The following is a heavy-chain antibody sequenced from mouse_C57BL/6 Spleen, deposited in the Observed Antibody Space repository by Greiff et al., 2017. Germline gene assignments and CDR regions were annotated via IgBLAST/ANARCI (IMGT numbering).Heavy chain of an antibody. J-gene: IGHJ1*03. Sequence: SGPELVKPGASVKISCKASGYSFTGYYMNWVKQSPEKSLEWIGEINPSTGGTTYNQKFKAKATLTVDKSSSTAYMQLKSLTSEDSAVYYCARNSNYWYFDVWGTGTTVTVSS. CDR2: INPSTGGT. V-gene: IGHV1-42*01. CDR3: ARNSNYWYFDV. D-gene: IGHD2-5*01. CDR1: GYSFTGYY.